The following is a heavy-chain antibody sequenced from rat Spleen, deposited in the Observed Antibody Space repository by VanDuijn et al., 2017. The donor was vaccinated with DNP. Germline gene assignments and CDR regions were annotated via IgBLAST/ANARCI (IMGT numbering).Heavy chain of an antibody. CDR2: ISSGGST. CDR1: GFSLTDYS. D-gene: IGHD1-11*01. Sequence: QVQLKESGPGMVQPSQTLSLTCTVSGFSLTDYSVHWVRQHPGKVLDWIAAISSGGSTYYNSALKSRLTISRDTSKSQFFLKMNNLQTEDTAIFYCSRYGEYTALDVWGQGTSVTVSS. V-gene: IGHV2-19*01. CDR3: SRYGEYTALDV. J-gene: IGHJ4*01.